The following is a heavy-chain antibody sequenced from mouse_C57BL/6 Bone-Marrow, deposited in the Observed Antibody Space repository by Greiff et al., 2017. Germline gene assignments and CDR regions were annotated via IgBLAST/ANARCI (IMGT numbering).Heavy chain of an antibody. CDR1: GFNIKDDY. J-gene: IGHJ3*01. Sequence: EVQLQQSGAELVRPGASVKLSCTASGFNIKDDYMHWVKQRPEQGLEWIGWIDPENGDTEYASKVQGKATITVDTSSNTAYLQLSSLTSEDTASCYCTRIADWGQGTLVTVSA. V-gene: IGHV14-4*01. CDR2: IDPENGDT. CDR3: TRIAD.